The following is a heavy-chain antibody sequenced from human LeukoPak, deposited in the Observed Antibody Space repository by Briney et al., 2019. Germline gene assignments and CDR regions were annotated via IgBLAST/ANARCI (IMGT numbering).Heavy chain of an antibody. Sequence: SSVKVSXKASGGTFSSYAISWVRQAPGQGLEWMGRIIPIFGTANYAQKFQGRVTITTDESTSTAYMELSSLRSEDTAVYYCARGTAMEIAPDYWGQGTLVTVSS. CDR3: ARGTAMEIAPDY. J-gene: IGHJ4*02. D-gene: IGHD5-18*01. V-gene: IGHV1-69*05. CDR2: IIPIFGTA. CDR1: GGTFSSYA.